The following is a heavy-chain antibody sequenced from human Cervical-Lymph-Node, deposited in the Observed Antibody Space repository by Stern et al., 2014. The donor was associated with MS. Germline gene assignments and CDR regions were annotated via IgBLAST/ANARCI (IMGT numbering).Heavy chain of an antibody. V-gene: IGHV4-4*07. Sequence: QVQLQESGPGLVKPSETLSLTCTVSGGSISSYYWSWIRQPAGKGLDWIGRIYTSGSTDYNPSLKSRVTMSVDTSKNQFSLKLSSVTAADTAVYYCARDAGGSSGYGMDVWGQGTTVTVSS. D-gene: IGHD6-6*01. CDR1: GGSISSYY. CDR2: IYTSGST. J-gene: IGHJ6*02. CDR3: ARDAGGSSGYGMDV.